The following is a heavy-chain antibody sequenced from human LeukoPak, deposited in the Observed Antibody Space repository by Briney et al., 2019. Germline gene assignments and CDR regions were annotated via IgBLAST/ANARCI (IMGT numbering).Heavy chain of an antibody. CDR1: GFTVSSNY. D-gene: IGHD6-19*01. CDR2: ISGSGGST. V-gene: IGHV3-23*01. CDR3: AKATRAGIAVAGTEVSFDY. J-gene: IGHJ4*02. Sequence: GGSLRLSCAASGFTVSSNYMSWVRQAPGKGLEWVSAISGSGGSTYYADSVKGRFTISRDNSKNTLYLQMNSLRAEDTAVYYCAKATRAGIAVAGTEVSFDYWGQGTLVTVSS.